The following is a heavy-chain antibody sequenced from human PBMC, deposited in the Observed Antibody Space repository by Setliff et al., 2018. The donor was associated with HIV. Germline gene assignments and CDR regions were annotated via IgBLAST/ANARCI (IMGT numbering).Heavy chain of an antibody. D-gene: IGHD5-12*01. V-gene: IGHV3-49*04. Sequence: GGSLRLSCTASGFTFGDYAMSWVRQAPGKGLEWVSFIRSKGYGGTTEYVASVKGRFTISRDDSKSIAYLQMNSLKTEDTAVYYCTRDHTGYGGYGNNWGQGTLVTVSS. CDR2: IRSKGYGGTT. J-gene: IGHJ4*02. CDR1: GFTFGDYA. CDR3: TRDHTGYGGYGNN.